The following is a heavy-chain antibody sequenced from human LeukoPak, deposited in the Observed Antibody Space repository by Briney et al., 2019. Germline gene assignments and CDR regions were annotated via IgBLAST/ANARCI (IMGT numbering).Heavy chain of an antibody. CDR3: ARDMSSGWSFDY. J-gene: IGHJ4*02. D-gene: IGHD6-19*01. V-gene: IGHV1-3*01. Sequence: ASVKVSCKASGYTFSSYAMHWVRQAPGQRLEWMGWINAGNGNTKYSQKFQGRVTITRDTSASTAYMELSSLRSEDTAVYYCARDMSSGWSFDYWGQGTQVTVSS. CDR1: GYTFSSYA. CDR2: INAGNGNT.